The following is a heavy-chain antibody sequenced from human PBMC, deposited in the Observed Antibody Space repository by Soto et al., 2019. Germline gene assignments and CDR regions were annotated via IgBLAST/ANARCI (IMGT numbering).Heavy chain of an antibody. V-gene: IGHV3-30-3*01. Sequence: ESGGGVVQPGRSLRLSCAGSGFNFKDYPMHWVRQAPGKGLEWVAVIAYDGSNKFYADSVRGRFTFSRDNAKNTLDLQMNSVRAEDTAVYYCARDYGSYGYFDYWGQGTLVTVSS. J-gene: IGHJ4*02. CDR1: GFNFKDYP. D-gene: IGHD1-26*01. CDR3: ARDYGSYGYFDY. CDR2: IAYDGSNK.